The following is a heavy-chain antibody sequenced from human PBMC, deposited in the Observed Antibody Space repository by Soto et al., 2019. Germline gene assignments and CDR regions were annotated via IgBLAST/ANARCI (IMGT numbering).Heavy chain of an antibody. CDR3: ARLGSGNYYMVY. V-gene: IGHV5-10-1*01. D-gene: IGHD3-10*01. Sequence: GESLKISCKGSGYSFTSYWISWVRQMPGKGLEWMGRIDPSDSYTNYSPSFQGHVTISADKSISTAYLQWSSLKALDTAMYYCARLGSGNYYMVYWGQGTLVTVSS. CDR1: GYSFTSYW. CDR2: IDPSDSYT. J-gene: IGHJ4*02.